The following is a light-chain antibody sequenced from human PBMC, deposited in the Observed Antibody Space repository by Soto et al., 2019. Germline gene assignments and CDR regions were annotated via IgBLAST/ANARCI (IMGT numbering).Light chain of an antibody. Sequence: EIVMTQSPATLSVSPGERATLSCRASQSVSSNLASYQQKPGQAPRLLIYGASTRATGIPARFSGSGSGTEFTLNISILQSEDFAVYYCQQYNNWPYTFSQGTKLEIK. CDR1: QSVSSN. CDR3: QQYNNWPYT. V-gene: IGKV3-15*01. CDR2: GAS. J-gene: IGKJ2*01.